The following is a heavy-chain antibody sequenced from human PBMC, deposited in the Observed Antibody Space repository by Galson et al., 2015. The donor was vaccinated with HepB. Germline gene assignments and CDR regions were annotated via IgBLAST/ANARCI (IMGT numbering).Heavy chain of an antibody. Sequence: SLRLSCAASGFTFSNAWMSWVRQAPGKGLEWVGRIKSKTDGGTTDYAAPVKGRFTISRDDSKNTLYLQMNSLKTEDTAVYYCTTGRYCSSTSCRPYGMDVWGQGTTVTVSS. CDR2: IKSKTDGGTT. CDR3: TTGRYCSSTSCRPYGMDV. D-gene: IGHD2-2*01. V-gene: IGHV3-15*01. J-gene: IGHJ6*02. CDR1: GFTFSNAW.